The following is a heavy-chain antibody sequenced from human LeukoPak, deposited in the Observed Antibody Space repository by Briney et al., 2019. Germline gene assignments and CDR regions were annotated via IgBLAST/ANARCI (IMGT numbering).Heavy chain of an antibody. V-gene: IGHV4-39*07. D-gene: IGHD3-3*01. CDR1: GGSISSSSYY. CDR2: IYYSGST. Sequence: SETLSLTCTVSGGSISSSSYYWGWIRQPPGKGLEWIGSIYYSGSTYYNPSLKSRVTISVDTSKNQFSLKLSSVTTADTAVYYCARNPAQYYDFWSGKKVNYYYYYMDVWGKGTTVTVSS. J-gene: IGHJ6*03. CDR3: ARNPAQYYDFWSGKKVNYYYYYMDV.